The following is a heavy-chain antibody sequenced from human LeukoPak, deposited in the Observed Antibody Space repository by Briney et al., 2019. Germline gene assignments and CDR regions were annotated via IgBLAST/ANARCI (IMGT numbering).Heavy chain of an antibody. D-gene: IGHD3-10*01. CDR1: GGSISSSSYS. Sequence: SETLSLTCTVSGGSISSSSYSWGWIRQPPGKGLEWVGSIYYSGSTNYNPSLKSRVTISVDTSKNQFSLKLNSVTAADTAMYYCARTPNRGGFDYWGQGTLVTVSS. J-gene: IGHJ4*02. V-gene: IGHV4-39*07. CDR3: ARTPNRGGFDY. CDR2: IYYSGST.